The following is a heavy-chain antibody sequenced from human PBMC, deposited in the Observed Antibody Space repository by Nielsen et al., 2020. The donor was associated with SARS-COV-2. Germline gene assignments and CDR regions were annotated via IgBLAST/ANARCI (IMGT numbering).Heavy chain of an antibody. V-gene: IGHV4-30-4*01. D-gene: IGHD3-10*01. CDR1: VGSFSDYY. J-gene: IGHJ4*02. CDR3: ARGGSYFDY. Sequence: SETLSLTCAVYVGSFSDYYWTWIRQPPGKGLEYIGYISYSGSTYYDPSLKSRVTISGDTSKNQFSLRLSSVTAADTAVYYCARGGSYFDYWGQGTLITVSS. CDR2: ISYSGST.